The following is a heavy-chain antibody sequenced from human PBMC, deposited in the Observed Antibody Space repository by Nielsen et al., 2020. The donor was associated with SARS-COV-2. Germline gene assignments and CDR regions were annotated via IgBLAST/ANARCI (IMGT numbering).Heavy chain of an antibody. CDR2: IYYSGST. J-gene: IGHJ3*02. D-gene: IGHD3-22*01. Sequence: SETLSLTCTVSGGSISSGGYYWSWIRQHPGKGLEWIGYIYYSGSTYYNPSLKSRVTISVDTSKNQFSLKLSSVTAADTAVYYCAGTVVITSSDAFDIWGQGTMVTVSS. V-gene: IGHV4-31*03. CDR3: AGTVVITSSDAFDI. CDR1: GGSISSGGYY.